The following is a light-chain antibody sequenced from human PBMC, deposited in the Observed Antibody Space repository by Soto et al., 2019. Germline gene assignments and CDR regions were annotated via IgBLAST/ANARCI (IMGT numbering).Light chain of an antibody. CDR3: QKRNNWPPIT. J-gene: IGKJ5*01. Sequence: EIVLTQSPATLSLSPGERATLSCRASQSVRRYLAWYQQKPGQAPRLLIYDASNRATGIPDRFSGSGSETDFTLTITRLEPEDFAVYYCQKRNNWPPITFGQGTRLEIK. V-gene: IGKV3-11*01. CDR1: QSVRRY. CDR2: DAS.